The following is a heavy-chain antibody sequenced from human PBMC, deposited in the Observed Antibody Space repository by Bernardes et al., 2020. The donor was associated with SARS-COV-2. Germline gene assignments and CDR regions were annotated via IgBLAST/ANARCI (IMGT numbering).Heavy chain of an antibody. J-gene: IGHJ6*02. D-gene: IGHD3-22*01. Sequence: GGSLRLSCAASGFTFSSYGMHWVRQAPGKGLEWVAVISYDGSNKYYADSVKGRFTISRDNAKNSLYLQMNSLRAEDTAVYYCARDRKDYYDSSGCMDVWGQGTTVTVSS. CDR1: GFTFSSYG. CDR3: ARDRKDYYDSSGCMDV. V-gene: IGHV3-30*03. CDR2: ISYDGSNK.